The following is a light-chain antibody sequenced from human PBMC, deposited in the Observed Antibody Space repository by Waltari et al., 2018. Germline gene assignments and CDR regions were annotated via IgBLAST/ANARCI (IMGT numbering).Light chain of an antibody. Sequence: VMTQSPATLSVSPAERVIFSFRARQSVRINLAWFQQKVGQAPRLVMFGASNRAAGVPTRFSGSGSGTECTLTISSLQYEDLAVYYCQQYNNWPITFGGGTKVESK. CDR2: GAS. J-gene: IGKJ4*01. V-gene: IGKV3-15*01. CDR3: QQYNNWPIT. CDR1: QSVRIN.